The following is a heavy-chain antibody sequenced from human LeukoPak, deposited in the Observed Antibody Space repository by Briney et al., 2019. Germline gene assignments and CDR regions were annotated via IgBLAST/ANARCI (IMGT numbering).Heavy chain of an antibody. CDR1: GFTFSSYW. D-gene: IGHD3-22*01. V-gene: IGHV3-74*01. J-gene: IGHJ4*02. CDR3: ARDMYYYDSSGLFDY. Sequence: GGSLRLPCAASGFTFSSYWMHWVRQAPGKGLVWVSRINSDGSSTSYADSVKGRFTISRDNAKNTLYLQMNSLRAEDTAVYYCARDMYYYDSSGLFDYWGQGTLVTVSS. CDR2: INSDGSST.